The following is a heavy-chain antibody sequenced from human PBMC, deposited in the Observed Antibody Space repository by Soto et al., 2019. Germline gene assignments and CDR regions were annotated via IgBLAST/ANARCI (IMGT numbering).Heavy chain of an antibody. CDR1: GFTFSSYG. D-gene: IGHD3-22*01. CDR3: ARDCYFPSSNYDSSGYYGENDY. V-gene: IGHV3-33*01. Sequence: QVQLVESGGGVVQPGRSLRLSCAASGFTFSSYGMHWVRQAPGKGLEWVAVIWHDGSNKYYADSVKGRFTISRDNSKNTLYLQMNSLRAEDTAVYYCARDCYFPSSNYDSSGYYGENDYWGQGTLVTVSS. CDR2: IWHDGSNK. J-gene: IGHJ4*02.